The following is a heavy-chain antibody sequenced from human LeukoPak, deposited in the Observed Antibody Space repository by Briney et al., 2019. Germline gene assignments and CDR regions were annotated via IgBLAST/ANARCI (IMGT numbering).Heavy chain of an antibody. D-gene: IGHD1-26*01. V-gene: IGHV3-30*02. J-gene: IGHJ6*03. CDR2: TRHDGSNK. CDR3: AKGKGSGSDLFYNYYYMDV. CDR1: GFSFSSYG. Sequence: GGSLRLSCTAFGFSFSSYGMHWVRQAPGKGLEWVTFTRHDGSNKYYADSVKGRFTISRDNSKNTVYLQMNSLRADDTAVYYCAKGKGSGSDLFYNYYYMDVWGKGTTVTVSS.